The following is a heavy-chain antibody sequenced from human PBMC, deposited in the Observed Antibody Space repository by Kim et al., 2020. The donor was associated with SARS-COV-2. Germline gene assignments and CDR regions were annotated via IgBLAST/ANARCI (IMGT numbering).Heavy chain of an antibody. D-gene: IGHD6-19*01. Sequence: FQGRVTMTRDTSTSTVYMELSSLRSEDTAVYYCARAFGTGYSSGWYGIDPWGQGTLVTVSS. V-gene: IGHV1-46*01. CDR3: ARAFGTGYSSGWYGIDP. J-gene: IGHJ5*02.